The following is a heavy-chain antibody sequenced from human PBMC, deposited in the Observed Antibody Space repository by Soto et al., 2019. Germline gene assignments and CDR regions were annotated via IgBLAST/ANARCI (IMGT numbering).Heavy chain of an antibody. Sequence: PGGSLRLSCAASGFTFSSCAMGWVRQAPGKGLEWVAVIWYDGSNKYYADSVKGRFTISRDNSKSTLFLQMNSLRGDDTAIYYCGKPISGYYAPSDHWGQGTQVTITS. V-gene: IGHV3-33*08. CDR2: IWYDGSNK. CDR1: GFTFSSCA. CDR3: GKPISGYYAPSDH. J-gene: IGHJ4*02. D-gene: IGHD3-22*01.